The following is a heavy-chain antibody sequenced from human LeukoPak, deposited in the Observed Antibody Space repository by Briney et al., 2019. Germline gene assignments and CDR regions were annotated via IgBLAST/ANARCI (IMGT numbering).Heavy chain of an antibody. CDR3: AKDRDSSSWYYFDY. V-gene: IGHV3-23*01. CDR1: GFTFNNYG. CDR2: ISGSGGST. J-gene: IGHJ4*02. D-gene: IGHD6-13*01. Sequence: GGSLRLSCAASGFTFNNYGMNWVRQAPGKGLEWVSAISGSGGSTYYADSVKGRFTISRDNSKNTLYLQMNSLRAEDTAVYYCAKDRDSSSWYYFDYWGQGTLVTVSS.